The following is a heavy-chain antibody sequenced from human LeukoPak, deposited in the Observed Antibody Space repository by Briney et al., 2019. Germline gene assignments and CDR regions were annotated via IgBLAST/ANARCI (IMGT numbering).Heavy chain of an antibody. D-gene: IGHD4-11*01. CDR3: AKGLTVTTEYYFDY. J-gene: IGHJ4*02. CDR1: GFTFSSYG. CDR2: IRYDGSNK. Sequence: QPGGSLRLSCAASGFTFSSYGMHWVRQAPGKGLEWVAFIRYDGSNKYYAHSVKGRFTIPRDNSKNTLYLQMNSLRAEDTAVYYCAKGLTVTTEYYFDYWGQGTLVTVSS. V-gene: IGHV3-30*02.